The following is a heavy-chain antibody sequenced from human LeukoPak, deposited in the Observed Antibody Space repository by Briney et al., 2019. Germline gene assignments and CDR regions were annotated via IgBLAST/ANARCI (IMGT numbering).Heavy chain of an antibody. CDR1: GFTFSNYW. V-gene: IGHV3-7*01. CDR2: IEQDGREK. D-gene: IGHD2-21*02. J-gene: IGHJ4*02. Sequence: GGSLRLSCEVSGFTFSNYWMMWVRQAPGKGLEWVANIEQDGREKYYVDSVKGRFTISRDNAKNTLYLQMYSLRADDTAVYYCARVPSVTGSFDYWGRGTLVTVSS. CDR3: ARVPSVTGSFDY.